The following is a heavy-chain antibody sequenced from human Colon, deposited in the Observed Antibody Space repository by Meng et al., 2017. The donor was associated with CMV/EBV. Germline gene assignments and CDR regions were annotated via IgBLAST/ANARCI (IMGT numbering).Heavy chain of an antibody. J-gene: IGHJ4*02. CDR2: ISSDGRNT. V-gene: IGHV3-64*02. CDR3: ATDPSTVTTNY. D-gene: IGHD4-17*01. CDR1: GFTFSSYS. Sequence: GESLKISCAASGFTFSSYSMNWVRQAPGKGLEYVSAISSDGRNTYYADSVKGRFSVSRDNSKNTLFLQMDSLRPEDTAVYYCATDPSTVTTNYWGQGTLVTVSS.